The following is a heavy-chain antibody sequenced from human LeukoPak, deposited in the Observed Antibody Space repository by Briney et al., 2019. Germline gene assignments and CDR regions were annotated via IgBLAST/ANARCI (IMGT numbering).Heavy chain of an antibody. Sequence: GGSLRLSCAASGFTFSSNGMHWVRQAPGKGLEWVAFIWYDGSNKYYADSVKGRFVISRDNSKNTLYLQMNSLRAEDTAVYYCAREGYCSSTSCYTLGDAFDIWGQGTMVTVSS. CDR2: IWYDGSNK. CDR3: AREGYCSSTSCYTLGDAFDI. CDR1: GFTFSSNG. J-gene: IGHJ3*02. V-gene: IGHV3-33*01. D-gene: IGHD2-2*02.